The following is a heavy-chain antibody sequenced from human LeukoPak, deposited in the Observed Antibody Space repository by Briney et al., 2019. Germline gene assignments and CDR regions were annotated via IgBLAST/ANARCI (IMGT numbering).Heavy chain of an antibody. J-gene: IGHJ4*02. CDR1: GFSLTNYG. CDR3: ARSRLRFLEWLLSYFDY. CDR2: IWHDGVNK. Sequence: GGSLRLSCAASGFSLTNYGIHWVRQAPGKGLEWVAVIWHDGVNKYYADSVKGRFTISRDNAKNSLYLQMNSLRAEDTAVYYCARSRLRFLEWLLSYFDYWGQGTLVTVSS. D-gene: IGHD3-3*01. V-gene: IGHV3-33*01.